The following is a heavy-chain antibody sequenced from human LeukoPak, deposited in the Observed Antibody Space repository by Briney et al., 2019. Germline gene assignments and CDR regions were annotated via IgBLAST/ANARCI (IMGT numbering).Heavy chain of an antibody. CDR3: ARGPPGITMIVVVVPDI. Sequence: APVKVSCKASGYTFTSYGISWVRQAPGQGPEWMGWISAYNGNTNYAQKLQGRVTMTTDTSTSTAYMELRSLRSDDTAVYYCARGPPGITMIVVVVPDIWGQGTMVTVSS. CDR2: ISAYNGNT. D-gene: IGHD3-22*01. CDR1: GYTFTSYG. J-gene: IGHJ3*02. V-gene: IGHV1-18*01.